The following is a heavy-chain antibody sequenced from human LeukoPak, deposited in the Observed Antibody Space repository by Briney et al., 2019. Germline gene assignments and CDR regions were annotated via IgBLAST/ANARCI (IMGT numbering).Heavy chain of an antibody. CDR2: NNPSGGST. CDR1: GYTFTSYY. V-gene: IGHV1-46*01. Sequence: ASVTVSCKASGYTFTSYYMHWVRQAPGQGLEWMGINNPSGGSTSYAQKFQGRVTMTRDTSTSTVYMELSSLRSEDTAVYYCARDYDFWSGYYSPYFDYWGQGTLVTVSS. J-gene: IGHJ4*02. D-gene: IGHD3-3*01. CDR3: ARDYDFWSGYYSPYFDY.